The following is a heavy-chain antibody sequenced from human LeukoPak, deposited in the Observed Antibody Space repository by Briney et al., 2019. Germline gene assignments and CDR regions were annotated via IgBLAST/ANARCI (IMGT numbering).Heavy chain of an antibody. CDR1: GGSISSYY. V-gene: IGHV4-59*01. CDR3: AREDNWSAFDI. J-gene: IGHJ3*02. CDR2: IYYSGGT. Sequence: SETLSLTCTVSGGSISSYYWSWIRQPPGKGLEWIGYIYYSGGTNYKSSLKSRVTISVDTSKNQFSLKLRSVTAADTAIYYCAREDNWSAFDIWGQGTMVTVSS. D-gene: IGHD1-20*01.